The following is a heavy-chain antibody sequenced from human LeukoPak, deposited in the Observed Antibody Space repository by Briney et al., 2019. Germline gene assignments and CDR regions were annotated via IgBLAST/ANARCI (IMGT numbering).Heavy chain of an antibody. V-gene: IGHV3-7*01. CDR1: GFTFSSYW. Sequence: GGSLRLSCAASGFTFSSYWMSWVRQAPGKGLEWVANIKQDGSEKYYVDSVKGRFTISRDNAKNSLYLQMNSLRAEDTAVYYCARDFTAAGTSGYFQHWGQGTLVTVSS. J-gene: IGHJ1*01. D-gene: IGHD6-13*01. CDR3: ARDFTAAGTSGYFQH. CDR2: IKQDGSEK.